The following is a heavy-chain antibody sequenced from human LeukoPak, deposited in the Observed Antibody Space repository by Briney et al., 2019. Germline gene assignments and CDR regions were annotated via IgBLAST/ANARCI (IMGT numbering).Heavy chain of an antibody. D-gene: IGHD4-17*01. CDR2: ISGTGGTT. CDR3: AKGRGTTVTAAANY. CDR1: GXTFSNYS. J-gene: IGHJ4*02. V-gene: IGHV3-23*01. Sequence: PGGSLRLSCAASGXTFSNYSVSWVRQAPGKGLERVSTISGTGGTTYYADSVKGRFTISRDNSKNTLFLQFNSLRADDTAVYYCAKGRGTTVTAAANYWGQGTLVTVSS.